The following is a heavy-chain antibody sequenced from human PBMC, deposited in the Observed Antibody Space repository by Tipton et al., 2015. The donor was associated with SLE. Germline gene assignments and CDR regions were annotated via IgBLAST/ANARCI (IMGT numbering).Heavy chain of an antibody. CDR3: ASIGPIYYYYYYMDV. CDR2: VSACGST. V-gene: IGHV4-61*02. Sequence: TLSLTCTVSGDSTTSGNYYWSWIRQPAGKGLEWIGRVSACGSTNYNPSLKSRVTISVDTSKNQFSLKLSSVTAADTAVYYCASIGPIYYYYYYMDVWGKGTTVTVSS. J-gene: IGHJ6*03. CDR1: GDSTTSGNYY.